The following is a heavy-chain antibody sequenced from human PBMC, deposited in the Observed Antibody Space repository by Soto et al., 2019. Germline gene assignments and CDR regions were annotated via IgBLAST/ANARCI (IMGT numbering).Heavy chain of an antibody. CDR1: GFTFSSYD. CDR2: IGTAADT. D-gene: IGHD6-19*01. V-gene: IGHV3-13*04. Sequence: EVQLVESGGGLVQPGGSLRLSCAASGFTFSSYDMHWVRQATGKGLEWVSAIGTAADTYYPGSVKGRFTISRENAKNSLYLQMNSLRAGDTAVYYCARDRGAVAGYFDYWGQGTLVTVSS. CDR3: ARDRGAVAGYFDY. J-gene: IGHJ4*02.